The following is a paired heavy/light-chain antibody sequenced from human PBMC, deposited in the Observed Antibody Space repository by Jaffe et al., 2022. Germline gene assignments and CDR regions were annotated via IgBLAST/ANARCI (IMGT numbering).Heavy chain of an antibody. Sequence: EVQLVESGGGLVQPGESLSLSCEGSGFSISGNYIHWVRQAPGKGLEWVSVIYTGIDTDYAESVKGRFTISRDDSKNTAVLQMNSLRREDTARYFCARDLSNGGVRNDALDIWGQGTMVTVSS. CDR1: GFSISGNY. V-gene: IGHV3-53*04. D-gene: IGHD2-8*02. J-gene: IGHJ3*02. CDR3: ARDLSNGGVRNDALDI. CDR2: IYTGIDT.
Light chain of an antibody. CDR3: QVWDKFTGL. Sequence: SYDLTQPLSVSVAQGQTATIPCIGNNIGGKNVHWYQQKPGQAPILVIYRDVNRPSGIPERFSGSNSGNTAALTISRAQVGDEAYYYCQVWDKFTGLFGGGTKLTVL. CDR1: NIGGKN. CDR2: RDV. J-gene: IGLJ3*02. V-gene: IGLV3-9*01.